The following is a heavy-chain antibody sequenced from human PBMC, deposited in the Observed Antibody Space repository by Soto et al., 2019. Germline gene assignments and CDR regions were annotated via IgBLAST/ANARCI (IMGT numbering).Heavy chain of an antibody. J-gene: IGHJ4*02. CDR2: IYYSGST. CDR3: ARDSYGGKIDY. Sequence: PSETLSLTCTVSGGSISSYYWSWIRQPPGKGLEWIGYIYYSGSTNYNPSLKSRVTISVDTSKNQFSLKLSSVTAADTAVYYCARDSYGGKIDYWGQGTLVTVSS. CDR1: GGSISSYY. D-gene: IGHD4-17*01. V-gene: IGHV4-59*01.